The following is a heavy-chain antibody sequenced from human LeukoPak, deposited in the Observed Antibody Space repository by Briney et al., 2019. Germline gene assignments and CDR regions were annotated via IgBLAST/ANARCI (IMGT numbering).Heavy chain of an antibody. Sequence: SQTLSLTCTVSGGSISSGDYYWSWIRQPPGKGLEWIGYIYYSGSTCYNPSLKSRVTISVDTSKNQFSLKLSSVTAADTAVYYCARSNGKYQLPINYWGQGTLVTVSS. J-gene: IGHJ4*02. CDR2: IYYSGST. CDR3: ARSNGKYQLPINY. CDR1: GGSISSGDYY. D-gene: IGHD2-2*01. V-gene: IGHV4-30-4*08.